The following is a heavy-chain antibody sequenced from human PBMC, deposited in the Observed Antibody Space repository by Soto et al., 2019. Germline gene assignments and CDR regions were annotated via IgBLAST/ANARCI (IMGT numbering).Heavy chain of an antibody. D-gene: IGHD3-3*01. V-gene: IGHV4-34*01. CDR2: INHSGST. Sequence: XATLSLTFAVYGGCVSGYYWSWIRQPPGKGLEWIGEINHSGSTNYNPSLKSRVTISVDTSKNQFSLKLSSVTAADTAVYYCARGRPITTFGVVIKPDWFDPWGQGTLVTVSS. CDR1: GGCVSGYY. J-gene: IGHJ5*02. CDR3: ARGRPITTFGVVIKPDWFDP.